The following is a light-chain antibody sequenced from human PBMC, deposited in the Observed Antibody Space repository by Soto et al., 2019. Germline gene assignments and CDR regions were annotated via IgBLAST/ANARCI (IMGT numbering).Light chain of an antibody. CDR1: SSDVGGYNY. Sequence: QSALTQPPSASGSPGQSVTISCTGTSSDVGGYNYVSWYQQHPGKAPKLMIYEVSKRPSGVPDRFSGSKSGNTASLTVSGLQVEDEADYYCSSYEGSKNYFFGTGTKLTVL. J-gene: IGLJ1*01. CDR2: EVS. CDR3: SSYEGSKNYF. V-gene: IGLV2-8*01.